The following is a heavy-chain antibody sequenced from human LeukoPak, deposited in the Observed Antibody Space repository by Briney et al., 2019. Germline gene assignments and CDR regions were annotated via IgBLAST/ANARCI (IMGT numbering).Heavy chain of an antibody. V-gene: IGHV3-11*03. J-gene: IGHJ4*02. D-gene: IGHD6-13*01. Sequence: GGSLRLSCAASGFTFSNVWMSWVRQAPGQGLEWVAYISHSSGFTNYADSVKGRFAISRDNAKNSLYLQMDSLRAEDTAIYYCAKLFKAYSSTWIDYWGQGNLVTVSS. CDR3: AKLFKAYSSTWIDY. CDR2: ISHSSGFT. CDR1: GFTFSNVW.